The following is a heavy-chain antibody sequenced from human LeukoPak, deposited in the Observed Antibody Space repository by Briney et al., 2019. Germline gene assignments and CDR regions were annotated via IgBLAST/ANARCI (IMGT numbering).Heavy chain of an antibody. Sequence: PGRSLRLSCAASGFTFSDYGIHWVRQAPGKGLEWVAVISYDGSNKYYADSVKGRFTISRGNSKNTLYLQMNSLRAEDTAVYYCAKDRGGYGVPGYYYYGMDVWGQGTTVTVSS. D-gene: IGHD5-12*01. CDR3: AKDRGGYGVPGYYYYGMDV. CDR1: GFTFSDYG. CDR2: ISYDGSNK. V-gene: IGHV3-30*18. J-gene: IGHJ6*02.